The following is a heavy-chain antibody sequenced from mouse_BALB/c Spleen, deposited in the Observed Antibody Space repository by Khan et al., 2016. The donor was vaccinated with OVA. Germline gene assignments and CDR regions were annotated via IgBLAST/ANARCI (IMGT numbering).Heavy chain of an antibody. J-gene: IGHJ3*01. CDR1: GYTFTDFT. CDR2: ISSYYGDA. Sequence: VQLQESGAELVRPGVSVKISCKGSGYTFTDFTVHWVKQSHVKSLEWIGVISSYYGDATYNQNFKDKATLTVDKSSSTAYMELARLTCEDSAIYYCARGGGGDRFAYWGQGTLVTVSA. CDR3: ARGGGGDRFAY. V-gene: IGHV1S137*01.